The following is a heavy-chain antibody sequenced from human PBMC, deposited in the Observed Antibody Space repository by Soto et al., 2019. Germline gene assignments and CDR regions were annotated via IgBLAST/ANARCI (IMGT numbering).Heavy chain of an antibody. Sequence: PSETLSLTCSVSGRSMSSNYWSWIRQSPDKGLEWLGYVFYGGTDYNPSLEGRVTMSVETPKSQFSLKLTSVTAADTAVYYCASYRGAFYFDSCGQGIQVTVSS. V-gene: IGHV4-59*01. J-gene: IGHJ4*02. D-gene: IGHD4-4*01. CDR3: ASYRGAFYFDS. CDR2: VFYGGT. CDR1: GRSMSSNY.